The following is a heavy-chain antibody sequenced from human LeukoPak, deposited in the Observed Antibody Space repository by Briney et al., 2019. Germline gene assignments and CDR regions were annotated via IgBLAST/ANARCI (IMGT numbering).Heavy chain of an antibody. CDR2: ISSSSSYI. Sequence: GESLRLSCAASGFTFSSYSMNWVRQAPEKGLEWVSSISSSSSYIYYADSVKGRFTISRDNAKNSLYLQMNSLRAEDTAVYYCARELDYYDSSGYYWGFDYWGQGTLVTVSS. D-gene: IGHD3-22*01. V-gene: IGHV3-21*01. CDR3: ARELDYYDSSGYYWGFDY. CDR1: GFTFSSYS. J-gene: IGHJ4*02.